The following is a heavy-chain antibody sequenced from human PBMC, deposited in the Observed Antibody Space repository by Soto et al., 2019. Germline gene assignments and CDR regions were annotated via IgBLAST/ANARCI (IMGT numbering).Heavy chain of an antibody. V-gene: IGHV3-48*03. D-gene: IGHD2-2*01. CDR3: AREFCSDTGCYYFDP. CDR2: NTSSGGTT. Sequence: EVQLVESGGGLVQPGVSRRLSCAASGFTFSGVEMNWVRQAPVKGLEWISYNTSSGGTTYYSDSVKGRFTISRDNAKNSLYLQIKSLRADDTAVYYCAREFCSDTGCYYFDPWGLGTLVTVSS. J-gene: IGHJ4*02. CDR1: GFTFSGVE.